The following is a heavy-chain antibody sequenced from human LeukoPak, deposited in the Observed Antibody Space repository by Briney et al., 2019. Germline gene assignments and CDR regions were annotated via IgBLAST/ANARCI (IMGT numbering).Heavy chain of an antibody. D-gene: IGHD6-13*01. J-gene: IGHJ5*02. CDR3: ARDGSSWSNWLDP. CDR1: GFTFSSHW. Sequence: PGGSLRLSCVASGFTFSSHWMHWVRQAPGKGLIWVSRINSDGTSTSYADSVKGRFTISRDNAKNTLYLQMNSLRAEDTAVYYCARDGSSWSNWLDPWGQGTLVTVSS. CDR2: INSDGTST. V-gene: IGHV3-74*01.